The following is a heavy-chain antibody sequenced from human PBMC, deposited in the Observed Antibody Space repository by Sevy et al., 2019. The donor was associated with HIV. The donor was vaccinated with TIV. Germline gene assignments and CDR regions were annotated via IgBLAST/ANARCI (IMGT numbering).Heavy chain of an antibody. CDR3: TTSTQVDYYGMDV. J-gene: IGHJ6*02. D-gene: IGHD4-4*01. Sequence: GESLKISCAASGFTFTYTWMNWVRQAPGKGLEWVGRIRSKTDGGTTDYAAPVKGRFTISRDDSKNTLFLQMNSLKTEDTAVYYCTTSTQVDYYGMDVWGQGTTVTVSS. V-gene: IGHV3-15*07. CDR2: IRSKTDGGTT. CDR1: GFTFTYTW.